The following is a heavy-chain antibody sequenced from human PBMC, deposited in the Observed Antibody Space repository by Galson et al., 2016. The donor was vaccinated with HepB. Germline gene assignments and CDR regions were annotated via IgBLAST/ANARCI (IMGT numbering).Heavy chain of an antibody. D-gene: IGHD5-12*01. CDR3: ARAQYSAYAYWYFDL. J-gene: IGHJ2*01. CDR1: GGSISSGAYY. Sequence: TLSLTCTVSGGSISSGAYYWTWIRQHPGKGLEWIGYVNYSGSTYHSPSLKSRVTISVDTSKNQFSLKLTSVTAADTAVYYCARAQYSAYAYWYFDLWGRGTLVTVSS. CDR2: VNYSGST. V-gene: IGHV4-31*03.